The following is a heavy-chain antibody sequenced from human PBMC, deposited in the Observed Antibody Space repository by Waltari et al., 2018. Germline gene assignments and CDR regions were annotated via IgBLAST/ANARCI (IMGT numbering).Heavy chain of an antibody. J-gene: IGHJ3*02. D-gene: IGHD1-26*01. Sequence: RFSISRDNSKNTLYLQMSSLRAEDTAVYFCVKGIRPSYSHGAFDIWGQGTMVTVSS. CDR3: VKGIRPSYSHGAFDI. V-gene: IGHV3-64D*06.